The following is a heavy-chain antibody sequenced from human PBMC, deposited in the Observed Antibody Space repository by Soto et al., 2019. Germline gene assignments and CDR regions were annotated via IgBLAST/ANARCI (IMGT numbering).Heavy chain of an antibody. J-gene: IGHJ5*02. Sequence: GGSLRLSCAASGFTFSSYAMHWVRQAPGKGLEWVAVISYDGSNKYYADSVKGRFTISRDNSKNTLYLQMNSLRAEDTAVYYCAREGSSSWYYQMGYDWFDPWGQGTLVTVSS. CDR2: ISYDGSNK. D-gene: IGHD6-13*01. CDR1: GFTFSSYA. CDR3: AREGSSSWYYQMGYDWFDP. V-gene: IGHV3-30-3*01.